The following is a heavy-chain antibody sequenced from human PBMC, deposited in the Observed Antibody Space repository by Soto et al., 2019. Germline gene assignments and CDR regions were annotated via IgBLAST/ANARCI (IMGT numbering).Heavy chain of an antibody. CDR3: VRLMSTDTTGYFDY. CDR2: VYWHDDK. CDR1: GFSLTTPGLG. Sequence: QITLKHSGPTLVNPTQTLTLTCTVSGFSLTTPGLGVGWIRQPPGKALECLTLVYWHDDKRYSSSLRDRLTIARDTSNNQVVLSMTNMDPEDSATYYCVRLMSTDTTGYFDYWGQGILVTVSS. D-gene: IGHD1-1*01. V-gene: IGHV2-5*01. J-gene: IGHJ4*02.